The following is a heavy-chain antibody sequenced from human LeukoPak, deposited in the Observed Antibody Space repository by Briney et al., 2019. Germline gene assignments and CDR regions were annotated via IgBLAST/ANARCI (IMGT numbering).Heavy chain of an antibody. Sequence: GGSLRLSCAASGFTVSSNYMSWVRQAPGKGLEWVSVIYSGGSTYYADSVKGRFTISRDNSKNTLFLQMNSLRAENTAVYYCAKEAQGCSITSCYFDSWGQGTLVTVSS. J-gene: IGHJ4*02. CDR3: AKEAQGCSITSCYFDS. CDR1: GFTVSSNY. D-gene: IGHD2-2*01. CDR2: IYSGGST. V-gene: IGHV3-53*01.